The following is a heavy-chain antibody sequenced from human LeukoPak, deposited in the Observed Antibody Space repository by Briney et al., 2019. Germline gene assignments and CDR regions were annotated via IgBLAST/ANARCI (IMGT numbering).Heavy chain of an antibody. CDR1: GPSISSYH. CDR2: IYYSGST. V-gene: IGHV4-59*01. D-gene: IGHD1-1*01. Sequence: SPTLSLTCTVSGPSISSYHWSWIRQPPGKGLEWIGYIYYSGSTNYNPPLTSRVTISVDTSNNHFSLKLSSVTAADTAVYYCGRIGWNDVPEVYYYYYMDVWGKGTTVTISS. J-gene: IGHJ6*03. CDR3: GRIGWNDVPEVYYYYYMDV.